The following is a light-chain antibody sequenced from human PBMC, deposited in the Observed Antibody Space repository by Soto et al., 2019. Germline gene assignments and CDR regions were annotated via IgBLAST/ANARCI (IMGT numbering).Light chain of an antibody. CDR3: QQLWT. CDR1: QSISSW. V-gene: IGKV1-5*03. CDR2: KAS. J-gene: IGKJ1*01. Sequence: DIQMTPSPSSLSAPVRDRVTITCRASQSISSWLAWYQQKPGKAPKLLIYKASSLESGVPSRFGGSGSGTEFTLTISSLQPDDFATYYCQQLWTFGQGTKVDI.